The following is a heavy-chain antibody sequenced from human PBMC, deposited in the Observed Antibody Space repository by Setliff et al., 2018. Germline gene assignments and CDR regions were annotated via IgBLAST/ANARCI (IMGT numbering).Heavy chain of an antibody. CDR1: GFTFGSFY. V-gene: IGHV3-7*03. J-gene: IGHJ4*02. CDR2: IRPAGSET. Sequence: GSLRLSCAASGFTFGSFYMAGVRQAPGKGLEWVDNIRPAGSETGSVDSVKGRFTISRDNAKNSLYMQMSSLRAEDTAIYYCARDRGGASTRDNWGQGTLVTVSS. D-gene: IGHD1-26*01. CDR3: ARDRGGASTRDN.